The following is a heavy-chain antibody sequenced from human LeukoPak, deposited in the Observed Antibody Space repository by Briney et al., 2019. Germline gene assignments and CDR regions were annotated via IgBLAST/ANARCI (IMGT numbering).Heavy chain of an antibody. CDR3: ARQAYGSKFDAFDV. J-gene: IGHJ3*01. D-gene: IGHD2-15*01. V-gene: IGHV5-51*01. Sequence: ASVKVSCKASGGTFSSYAISWVRQAPGQGLEWMGIIYPDDSETNYSPSFQGQVTISVDKSITTAFLQWSSLKASDTAMYFCARQAYGSKFDAFDVWGQGTMVTVSS. CDR1: GGTFSSYA. CDR2: IYPDDSET.